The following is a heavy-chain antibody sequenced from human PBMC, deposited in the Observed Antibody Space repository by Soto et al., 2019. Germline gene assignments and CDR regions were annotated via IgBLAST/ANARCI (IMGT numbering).Heavy chain of an antibody. Sequence: QVQLVQSGAEVKKPGSSVKVSCKASGGTFSSYAISWVRQAPGPGLEWMGGIIPIFGTANYAQQFQGRVTITADKSTSTAYMALSSLRSEDTAVYYCARGVAPGYCSGGSCYSWAFDIWGQGTMVTVSS. CDR1: GGTFSSYA. J-gene: IGHJ3*02. D-gene: IGHD2-15*01. CDR3: ARGVAPGYCSGGSCYSWAFDI. CDR2: IIPIFGTA. V-gene: IGHV1-69*06.